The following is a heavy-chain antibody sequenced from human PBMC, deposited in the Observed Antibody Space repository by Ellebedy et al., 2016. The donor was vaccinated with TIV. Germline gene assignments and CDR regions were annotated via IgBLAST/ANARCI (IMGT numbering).Heavy chain of an antibody. D-gene: IGHD6-13*01. CDR3: ARGAAAGFFWDFDL. J-gene: IGHJ2*01. CDR2: INTNTGNP. Sequence: AASVKVSCKASGYTFTSYAMNWVRQAPGQGLEWMGWINTNTGNPTYAQGFTGRFVFSLDTSVSTAYLQISSLKAEDTAVYYCARGAAAGFFWDFDLWGRGTLVTVSS. V-gene: IGHV7-4-1*02. CDR1: GYTFTSYA.